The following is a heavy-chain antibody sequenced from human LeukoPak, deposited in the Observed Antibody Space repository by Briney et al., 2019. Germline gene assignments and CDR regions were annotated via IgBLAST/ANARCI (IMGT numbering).Heavy chain of an antibody. CDR2: ISAYNGNT. CDR3: ARVSYDSSGYYYLRGVDFDY. Sequence: ASVKVSCKASGYTFTSYGISWVRQAPGQGLEWMGWISAYNGNTNYAQKLQGRVTMTTDTSTSTAYMELRSLRSDDTAVYYCARVSYDSSGYYYLRGVDFDYWGQGTLVTVSS. CDR1: GYTFTSYG. D-gene: IGHD3-22*01. J-gene: IGHJ4*02. V-gene: IGHV1-18*01.